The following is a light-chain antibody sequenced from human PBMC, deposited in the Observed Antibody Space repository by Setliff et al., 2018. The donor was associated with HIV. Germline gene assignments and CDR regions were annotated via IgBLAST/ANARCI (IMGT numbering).Light chain of an antibody. J-gene: IGLJ1*01. V-gene: IGLV2-14*03. CDR1: SSDIGAYNY. CDR3: SSYVNINTLV. Sequence: QSALTQPASVSGSPGQSITISCTGTSSDIGAYNYVSWYQQHTGKAPKVMIYDFRKPPSGVSNRFSGSKSGNTASLTVSGLQSEDEAAYYCSSYVNINTLVFGTGTKVTVL. CDR2: DFR.